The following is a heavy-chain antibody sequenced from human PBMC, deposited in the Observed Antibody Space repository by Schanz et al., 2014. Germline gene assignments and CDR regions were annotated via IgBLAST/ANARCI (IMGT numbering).Heavy chain of an antibody. J-gene: IGHJ5*02. CDR2: IKHDGSVK. V-gene: IGHV3-7*02. D-gene: IGHD3-16*01. Sequence: EVQLLESGGGLVQPGGSLRLSCTASGFTFSDYWMSWVRQAPGKGPEWVANIKHDGSVKDYVDSVEGRFTISRDNAKNSLFLQMNSLRPEDTAVYYCARVGRNSYGFTSRFDAWGQGTLXAVSS. CDR1: GFTFSDYW. CDR3: ARVGRNSYGFTSRFDA.